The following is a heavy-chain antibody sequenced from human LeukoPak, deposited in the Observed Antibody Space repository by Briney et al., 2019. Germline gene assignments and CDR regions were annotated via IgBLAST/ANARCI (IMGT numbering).Heavy chain of an antibody. CDR3: ARALELPHHGPWRFDP. V-gene: IGHV3-33*01. CDR1: GFIFSSYG. Sequence: GSLRLSCAASGFIFSSYGMHWVRQAPGKGLEWVAVIWYDGSNKYYADSVKGRFTISRDNSKNTLYLQMSSLRVEDTAVYYCARALELPHHGPWRFDPWGQGTLVTVSS. J-gene: IGHJ5*02. D-gene: IGHD2-15*01. CDR2: IWYDGSNK.